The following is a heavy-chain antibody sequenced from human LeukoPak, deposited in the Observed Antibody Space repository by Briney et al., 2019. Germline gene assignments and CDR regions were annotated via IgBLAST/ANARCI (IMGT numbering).Heavy chain of an antibody. J-gene: IGHJ4*02. D-gene: IGHD3-10*01. CDR1: GYTFTTYG. CDR3: AREGGPSGGDY. Sequence: ASVKVSCKASGYTFTTYGISWVRQAPGQGLEWMGWISTYDGNTNYAQKFQGRVTMTTHTSASTVYMELRSLRSDDTAVYYCAREGGPSGGDYWGQGTLVTVSS. V-gene: IGHV1-18*01. CDR2: ISTYDGNT.